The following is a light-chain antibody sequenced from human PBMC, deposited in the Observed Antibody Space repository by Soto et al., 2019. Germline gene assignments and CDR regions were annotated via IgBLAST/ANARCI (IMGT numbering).Light chain of an antibody. J-gene: IGKJ1*01. CDR2: GAS. Sequence: EIVLTQSPATLSVSPGERVTLSCRASQSVDINLAWYQQKPGQAPRLIIYGASTRAIDMPGRFSGRGSGTEFTLTISSLQSEDFAVYYCQQYRNWPRTFGQGTKVDIK. V-gene: IGKV3-15*01. CDR1: QSVDIN. CDR3: QQYRNWPRT.